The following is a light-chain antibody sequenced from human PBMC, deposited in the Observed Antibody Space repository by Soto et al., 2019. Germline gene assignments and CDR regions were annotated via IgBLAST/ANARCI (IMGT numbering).Light chain of an antibody. CDR1: QSINSE. J-gene: IGKJ2*01. V-gene: IGKV3-15*01. CDR3: QQGHNWPLT. CDR2: GAS. Sequence: EIVMTQSPATLSLSPGERAALSCRASQSINSELAWYQQKPGQPPRLLIYGASTRATGVPARFTGRESGSEFTLTISGLQSEDFAVYYCQQGHNWPLTVGQGTSLEI.